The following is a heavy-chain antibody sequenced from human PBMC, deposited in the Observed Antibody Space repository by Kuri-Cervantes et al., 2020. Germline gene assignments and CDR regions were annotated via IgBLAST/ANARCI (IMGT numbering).Heavy chain of an antibody. CDR1: GFTFSSYG. J-gene: IGHJ4*02. Sequence: GGSLRLSCAASGFTFSSYGMHWVRQAPGKGLEWVAVIWYDGSNKYYADSVKGRFTISRDNSKNTLYLQMNSLRAEDTAVYYCARAVGYYDSSGYQTSRWGQGTLVTVSS. CDR2: IWYDGSNK. CDR3: ARAVGYYDSSGYQTSR. D-gene: IGHD3-22*01. V-gene: IGHV3-33*08.